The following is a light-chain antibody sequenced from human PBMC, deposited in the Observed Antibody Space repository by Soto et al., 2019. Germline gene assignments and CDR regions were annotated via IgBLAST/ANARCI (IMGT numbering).Light chain of an antibody. CDR2: GAS. CDR3: QQYNNWPWT. Sequence: EIVLTQSPGTLSLSPGERATLSCRASQSVSSSYLAWYQQKPGQAHRLLIYGASTRANSFPARFSGSGSGTDFTLTISRLQSEDFAVYYCQQYNNWPWTFGQGTKVDIK. J-gene: IGKJ1*01. V-gene: IGKV3-15*01. CDR1: QSVSSSY.